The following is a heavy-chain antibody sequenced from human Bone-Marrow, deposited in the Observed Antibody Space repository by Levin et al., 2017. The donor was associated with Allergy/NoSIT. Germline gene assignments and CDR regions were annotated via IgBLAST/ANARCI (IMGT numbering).Heavy chain of an antibody. V-gene: IGHV3-53*01. CDR2: IYSGGST. CDR3: ARDSANSALDY. CDR1: GFTVTSTY. Sequence: GESLKISCAASGFTVTSTYMSWVRQAPGKGLEWVSVIYSGGSTYYADSVKGRFTISRDKSKNTLYLQMNSLRPEDTAVYYCARDSANSALDYWGQGTLLTVSS. D-gene: IGHD1-7*01. J-gene: IGHJ4*02.